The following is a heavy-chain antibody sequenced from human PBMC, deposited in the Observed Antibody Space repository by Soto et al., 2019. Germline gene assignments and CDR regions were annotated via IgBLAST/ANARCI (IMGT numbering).Heavy chain of an antibody. CDR3: AKDTYCGGDCYRNFDY. CDR2: ISYDGSNK. V-gene: IGHV3-30*18. J-gene: IGHJ4*02. Sequence: QVQLVESGGGVVQPGRSLRLSCAASGFTFSSYGMHWVRQAPGKGLEWVAVISYDGSNKYYADSAKGRFTISRDNSKNTLYLQMNSLRAEDTAVYYCAKDTYCGGDCYRNFDYWGQGTLVTVSS. CDR1: GFTFSSYG. D-gene: IGHD2-21*02.